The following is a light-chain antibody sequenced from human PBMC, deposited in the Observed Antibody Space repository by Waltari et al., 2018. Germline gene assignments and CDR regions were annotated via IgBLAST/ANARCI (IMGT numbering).Light chain of an antibody. CDR1: QSVSNF. CDR3: QQRANWPPLT. V-gene: IGKV3-11*01. J-gene: IGKJ4*01. CDR2: HAS. Sequence: EIVLTQSPATLSLSPVERATLSCRASQSVSNFLAWYQQKPGQAPRLLIYHASNRATGIPARFSGRGSGTDFTLTISSLEPGDSAVYYCQQRANWPPLTFGGGTRVEI.